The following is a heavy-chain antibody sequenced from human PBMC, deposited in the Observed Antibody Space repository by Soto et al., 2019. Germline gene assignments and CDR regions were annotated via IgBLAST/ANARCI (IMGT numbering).Heavy chain of an antibody. Sequence: QVQLVQSGAEVKKPGSSVKVSCKASGGTFSSYAISWVRQAPGQGLEWMGGNIPIFGTANYAQKFQGRGTITAEESPSTAYMKLRRLRSEDTAVYYCERSRQQEIYYYYGMDVWGQGTTVTVSS. V-gene: IGHV1-69*12. CDR2: NIPIFGTA. J-gene: IGHJ6*02. CDR1: GGTFSSYA. CDR3: ERSRQQEIYYYYGMDV.